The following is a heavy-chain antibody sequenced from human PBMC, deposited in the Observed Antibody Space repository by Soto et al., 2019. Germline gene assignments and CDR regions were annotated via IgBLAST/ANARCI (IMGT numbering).Heavy chain of an antibody. CDR3: ARAPVVPAAIGFDY. Sequence: SETLSLTCAVCGGSISSGGYSWSWIRQPPGKGLEWIGYIYHSGSTYYNPSLKSRVTISVDRSKNQFSLKLSSVTAADTAVYYCARAPVVPAAIGFDYWGQGTLVTVSS. CDR1: GGSISSGGYS. D-gene: IGHD2-2*01. V-gene: IGHV4-30-2*01. J-gene: IGHJ4*02. CDR2: IYHSGST.